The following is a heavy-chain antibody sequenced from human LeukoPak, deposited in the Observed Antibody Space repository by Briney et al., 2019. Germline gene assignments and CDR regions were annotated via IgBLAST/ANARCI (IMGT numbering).Heavy chain of an antibody. CDR3: ARVSPNTVTTLQYFDY. D-gene: IGHD4-17*01. CDR2: ISNDGSNK. CDR1: GFPFSSYG. V-gene: IGHV3-30*03. J-gene: IGHJ4*02. Sequence: GMSLRLSCAASGFPFSSYGMHWVRQAPGKGLQWVAAISNDGSNKFYADSVKGRFALSRDNPTSTVILQMNSLRAEDTAVYYCARVSPNTVTTLQYFDYWGQGTLVTVSS.